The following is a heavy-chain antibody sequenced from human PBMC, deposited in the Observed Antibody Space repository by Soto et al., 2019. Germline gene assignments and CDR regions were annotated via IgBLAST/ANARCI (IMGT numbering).Heavy chain of an antibody. CDR2: IYYSGST. J-gene: IGHJ6*02. CDR3: ARQMRGATISIYYYGMDV. V-gene: IGHV4-59*01. D-gene: IGHD5-12*01. CDR1: GGSISSYY. Sequence: PSETLSLTCTVSGGSISSYYWSWIRQPPGKGLEWIGYIYYSGSTNYNPSLKSRVTISVDTSKNQFSLKLSSVTAADTAVYFFARQMRGATISIYYYGMDVWGQGTTVTVSS.